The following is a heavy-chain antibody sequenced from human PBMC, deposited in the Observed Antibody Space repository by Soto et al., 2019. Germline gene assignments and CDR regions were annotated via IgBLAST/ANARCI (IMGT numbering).Heavy chain of an antibody. CDR1: GYSFTSYW. V-gene: IGHV5-51*01. J-gene: IGHJ4*02. CDR3: ARHGKLSPMPSYFDS. D-gene: IGHD1-1*01. CDR2: IYPGDSDT. Sequence: GESLKISCKGSGYSFTSYWIAWVRQMPGKGLECMGIIYPGDSDTRYSPSFQGQVTISVDKSINTAYLQWSSLRASDTAIYYCARHGKLSPMPSYFDSSGPAVLVTVFS.